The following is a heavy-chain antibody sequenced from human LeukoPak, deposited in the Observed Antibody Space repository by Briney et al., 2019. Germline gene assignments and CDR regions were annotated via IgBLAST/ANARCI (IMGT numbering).Heavy chain of an antibody. J-gene: IGHJ3*02. CDR1: GFTFGYYE. CDR2: IKSGGSSI. CDR3: AKGTGGSYRFHAFDI. D-gene: IGHD1-26*01. V-gene: IGHV3-48*03. Sequence: GGSLRLSCGTSGFTFGYYEMNWVRQAPGKGLEWVSYIKSGGSSIYYADSVKGRFTISRDNSKNTLYLQMNSLRAEDTAVYYCAKGTGGSYRFHAFDIWGQGTMVTVSS.